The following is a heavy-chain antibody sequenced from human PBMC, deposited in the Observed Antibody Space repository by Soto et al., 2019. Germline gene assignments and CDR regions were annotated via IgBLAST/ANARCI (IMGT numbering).Heavy chain of an antibody. J-gene: IGHJ4*02. CDR1: GDSISSRSYY. D-gene: IGHD2-21*02. CDR3: ARQRTSVVTQAHFDV. V-gene: IGHV4-39*01. CDR2: IYYSGST. Sequence: SETLSLTCTVTGDSISSRSYYWGWIRQPPGKGLEWIGSIYYSGSTYNNPPLRSRVSMSIDTSKDQFSLKLKSVTAADTALYFCARQRTSVVTQAHFDVWGPGSLVTVSS.